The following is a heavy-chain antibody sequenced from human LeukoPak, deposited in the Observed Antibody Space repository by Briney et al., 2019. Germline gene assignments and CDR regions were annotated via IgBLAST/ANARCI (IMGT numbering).Heavy chain of an antibody. J-gene: IGHJ4*02. D-gene: IGHD4-17*01. CDR2: ISGSGGST. V-gene: IGHV3-23*01. CDR1: GLSFSSYE. Sequence: GGSLRLSCAASGLSFSSYEMSWVRQAPGKGLEWVSAISGSGGSTYYADSVKGWFTISRDNSKNTMYVQMNSLRGDDTAVYYCAATAVTIRVGPDYWGQGTLVTVSS. CDR3: AATAVTIRVGPDY.